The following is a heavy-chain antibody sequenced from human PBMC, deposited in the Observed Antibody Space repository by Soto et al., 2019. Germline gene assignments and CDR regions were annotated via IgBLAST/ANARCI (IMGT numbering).Heavy chain of an antibody. D-gene: IGHD3-22*01. CDR3: ARDLPLRVYYDSSGYYSTDYGMDV. V-gene: IGHV4-61*01. J-gene: IGHJ6*02. Sequence: SETLSLTGTVSGGSVSSGSYYWSWIRQPPGKGLEWIGYIYYSGSTNYNPSLNSRVTISVDTSKNQFSLKLSSVTAADTAVYYCARDLPLRVYYDSSGYYSTDYGMDVWGQGTTVTVSS. CDR2: IYYSGST. CDR1: GGSVSSGSYY.